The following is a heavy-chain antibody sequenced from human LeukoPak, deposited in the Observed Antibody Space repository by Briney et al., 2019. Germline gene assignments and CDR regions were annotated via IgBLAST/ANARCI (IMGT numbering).Heavy chain of an antibody. CDR1: GYTFTSYD. CDR3: ARAGYDSSGYYYKYYFDY. D-gene: IGHD3-22*01. J-gene: IGHJ4*02. V-gene: IGHV1-8*01. Sequence: ASVKVSCKASGYTFTSYDINWVRQATGQGLEWMGWMNPNSGNTGYAQKFQGRVTMTRNTSISTAYMELSSMRSEDTAVYYCARAGYDSSGYYYKYYFDYWGQGTLVTVSS. CDR2: MNPNSGNT.